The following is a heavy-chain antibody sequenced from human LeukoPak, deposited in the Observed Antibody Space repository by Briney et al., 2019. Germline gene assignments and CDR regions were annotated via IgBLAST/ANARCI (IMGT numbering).Heavy chain of an antibody. J-gene: IGHJ4*02. Sequence: SGPTQAKLTHPLTLTCTFSGFSLTISRVGVGWIRHPPGKALEWLTLIYWNNDNRYSPYLKNRLTITKDTYKNQVVLTITNIDPVDTATYYCARHIVPRPGEFDYWGQGTLVTVSS. V-gene: IGHV2-5*01. D-gene: IGHD5-12*01. CDR3: ARHIVPRPGEFDY. CDR1: GFSLTISRVG. CDR2: IYWNNDN.